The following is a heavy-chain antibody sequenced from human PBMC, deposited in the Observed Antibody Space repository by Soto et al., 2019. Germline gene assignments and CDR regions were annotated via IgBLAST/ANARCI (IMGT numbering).Heavy chain of an antibody. J-gene: IGHJ4*02. Sequence: PGESLKISCKGSGYSFTSYWISWVRQMPGKGLEWMGRIDPSDSYTNYSPSFQGHVTISADKSISTAYLQWSSLKASDTAMYYCARLSGTMISALGRDYWGQGTLVTVSS. CDR2: IDPSDSYT. CDR1: GYSFTSYW. D-gene: IGHD3-22*01. CDR3: ARLSGTMISALGRDY. V-gene: IGHV5-10-1*01.